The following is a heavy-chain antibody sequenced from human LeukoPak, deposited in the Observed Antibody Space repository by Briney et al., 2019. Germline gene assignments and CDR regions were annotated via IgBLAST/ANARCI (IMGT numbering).Heavy chain of an antibody. CDR1: IYTLTELS. CDR2: FDPEDGEI. Sequence: VASVKVSCKVSIYTLTELSMHWVRQAPGKGIEWMGGFDPEDGEIIYAQKFQGRLTMTEDTSTDTAYMELSSLTSEDTAVYYCAVLPHSGAYYLVYWGQGTLVTVSS. CDR3: AVLPHSGAYYLVY. D-gene: IGHD3-22*01. J-gene: IGHJ4*02. V-gene: IGHV1-24*01.